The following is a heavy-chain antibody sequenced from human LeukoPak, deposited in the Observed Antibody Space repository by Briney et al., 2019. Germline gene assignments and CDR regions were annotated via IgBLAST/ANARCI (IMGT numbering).Heavy chain of an antibody. J-gene: IGHJ4*02. D-gene: IGHD6-13*01. Sequence: ASVKVSCKASGGTFRNYPISWVRQAPGQGLEWMGWISAYNGNTNYAQKLQGRVTMTTDTSTSTAYMELRSLRSDDTAVYYCAKNRIAAAGPIDYWGQGTLVTVSS. V-gene: IGHV1-18*01. CDR2: ISAYNGNT. CDR1: GGTFRNYP. CDR3: AKNRIAAAGPIDY.